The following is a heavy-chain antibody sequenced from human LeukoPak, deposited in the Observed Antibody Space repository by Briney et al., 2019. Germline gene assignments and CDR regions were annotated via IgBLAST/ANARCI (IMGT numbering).Heavy chain of an antibody. CDR3: TTDQLYCSSTSCSNWFDP. CDR1: GFTFSNAW. J-gene: IGHJ5*02. V-gene: IGHV3-15*01. D-gene: IGHD2-2*01. CDR2: TKSKTDGGTT. Sequence: GGSLRLSCAASGFTFSNAWMSWVHQAPGKGLEWVGRTKSKTDGGTTDYAAPVKGRFTISRDDSKNTLYMQMNSLKTEDTAVYYCTTDQLYCSSTSCSNWFDPWGQGTLVTVSS.